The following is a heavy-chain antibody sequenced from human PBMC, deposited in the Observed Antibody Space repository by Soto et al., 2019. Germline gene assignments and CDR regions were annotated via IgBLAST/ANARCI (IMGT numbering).Heavy chain of an antibody. Sequence: ASVKVSCKASGYTFTSYDINWVRQATGQGLEWMGRMNPNSGNTGYAQKFQGRVTMTRNTSISTAYMELSSLRSEDTAVYYCARADPYSSSSGVDYWGQGTLVTVSS. J-gene: IGHJ4*02. CDR3: ARADPYSSSSGVDY. D-gene: IGHD6-6*01. CDR1: GYTFTSYD. CDR2: MNPNSGNT. V-gene: IGHV1-8*01.